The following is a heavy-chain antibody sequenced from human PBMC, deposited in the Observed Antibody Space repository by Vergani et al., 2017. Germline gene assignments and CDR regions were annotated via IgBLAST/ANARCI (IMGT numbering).Heavy chain of an antibody. CDR3: AKGNTMVRGVASGFDS. V-gene: IGHV3-30*02. CDR2: IRYDGSYK. D-gene: IGHD3-10*01. J-gene: IGHJ5*01. Sequence: QVQLVESGGGVVQPGGSLRLSCAASGFTFSSYGMHWVRQAPGKGLGWVAFIRYDGSYKYYGDSVKGRFTISRDNSKNTLYLQMNSLRAEDMAVYYCAKGNTMVRGVASGFDSWGQGNLVTVSS. CDR1: GFTFSSYG.